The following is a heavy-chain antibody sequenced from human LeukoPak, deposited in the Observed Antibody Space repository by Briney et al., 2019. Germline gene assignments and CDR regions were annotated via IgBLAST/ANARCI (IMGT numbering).Heavy chain of an antibody. V-gene: IGHV3-23*01. CDR2: ISGGGGST. Sequence: PGGSLRLSCAASGFTFSNYAMNWVPQAPGKGLEWVSGISGGGGSTNYADSVKGRFTSSRDNSKNTLHLQMNSLRAEDTAVYYCAKDRHFFGSGSYYIDFWGQGTLVTVSS. CDR1: GFTFSNYA. CDR3: AKDRHFFGSGSYYIDF. D-gene: IGHD3-10*01. J-gene: IGHJ4*02.